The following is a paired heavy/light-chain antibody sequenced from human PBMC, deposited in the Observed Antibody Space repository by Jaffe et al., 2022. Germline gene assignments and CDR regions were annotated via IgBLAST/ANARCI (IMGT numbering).Heavy chain of an antibody. CDR3: TRDPPNLYGAYRAGYFDL. D-gene: IGHD4-17*01. V-gene: IGHV3-66*02. CDR1: GFTVSGNY. J-gene: IGHJ2*01. Sequence: EVQLVESGGGLVQPGGSLRLSCAPSGFTVSGNYMSWVRQAPGKGLEWVSVIFGGGSTLYADSVKGRFTISRDNSKNTLYLQMNSLRTEDTAIYYCTRDPPNLYGAYRAGYFDLWGRGTLVTVSS. CDR2: IFGGGST.
Light chain of an antibody. CDR3: MQATQFPYT. V-gene: IGKV2-24*01. CDR1: QGLVHSDGNTY. Sequence: DIVMTQTPLSSPVTLGQPASISCRSSQGLVHSDGNTYLSWLQQRPGQPPRLLIYKISNRFSGVPDRFSGSGAGTDFTLKISRVEAEDVGVYYCMQATQFPYTFGQGTKLEIK. CDR2: KIS. J-gene: IGKJ2*01.